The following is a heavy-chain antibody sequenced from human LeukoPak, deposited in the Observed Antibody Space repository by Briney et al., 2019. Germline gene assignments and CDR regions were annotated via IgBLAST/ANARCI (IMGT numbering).Heavy chain of an antibody. Sequence: PSETLSLTCAVYGGSFSGYYWSWIRQPPGKGLEWIGETNHSGSTNYNPSLKSRVTGFVDTSKNQVSLRLSSVTAADTAVYYCARHGTISSESYFDYWGQGALVTVPS. J-gene: IGHJ4*02. V-gene: IGHV4-34*01. CDR2: TNHSGST. CDR1: GGSFSGYY. D-gene: IGHD1-14*01. CDR3: ARHGTISSESYFDY.